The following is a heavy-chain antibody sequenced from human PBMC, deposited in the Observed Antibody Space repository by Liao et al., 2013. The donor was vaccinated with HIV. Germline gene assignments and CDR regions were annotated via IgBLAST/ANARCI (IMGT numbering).Heavy chain of an antibody. Sequence: QVHLEESSPGVVKPSETLSLTCSVSGDSIGNSNRYWGWIRQAPGKGLEWIGNIYYSGLSYYNPSLESRVTISVDPSNNQFSLRVNSVTAADTAVYYCARGGFLRPFFYMDVWGKGTTVIVSS. CDR3: ARGGFLRPFFYMDV. CDR2: IYYSGLS. J-gene: IGHJ6*03. CDR1: GDSIGNSNRY. V-gene: IGHV4-39*07. D-gene: IGHD3-3*01.